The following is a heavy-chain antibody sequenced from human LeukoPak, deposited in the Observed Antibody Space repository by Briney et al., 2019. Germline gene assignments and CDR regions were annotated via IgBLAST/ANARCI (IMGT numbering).Heavy chain of an antibody. J-gene: IGHJ4*02. CDR2: IIPILGIA. Sequence: SVKVSCKASGGTFSSYAISWVRQAPGQGLEWMGRIIPILGIANYAQKFQGRVTITADKSTSTAYMELSSLRSEDTAVYYCAVYPGGDIVVVPAAIRSNYFDYWGQGTLVTVSS. CDR1: GGTFSSYA. D-gene: IGHD2-2*02. V-gene: IGHV1-69*04. CDR3: AVYPGGDIVVVPAAIRSNYFDY.